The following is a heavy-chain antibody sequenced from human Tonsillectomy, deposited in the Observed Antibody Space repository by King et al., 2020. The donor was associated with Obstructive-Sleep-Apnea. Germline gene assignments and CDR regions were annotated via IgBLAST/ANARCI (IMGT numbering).Heavy chain of an antibody. V-gene: IGHV4-39*01. CDR3: ASSIAAAGTGYYYYGMDV. Sequence: QLQESGPGLVKPSETLSLTCTVSGGSISSSSYYWGWIRQPPGKGLEWIVSIYYSGSTYYNPSLKSRVTISVDTSKNQFSLKLSSVTAADTAVYYCASSIAAAGTGYYYYGMDVWGQGTTVTVSS. CDR1: GGSISSSSYY. CDR2: IYYSGST. D-gene: IGHD6-13*01. J-gene: IGHJ6*02.